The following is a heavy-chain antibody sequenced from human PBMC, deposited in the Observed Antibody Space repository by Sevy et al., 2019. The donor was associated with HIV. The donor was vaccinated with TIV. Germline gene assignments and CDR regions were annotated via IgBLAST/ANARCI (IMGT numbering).Heavy chain of an antibody. Sequence: GGSLRLSCAASGFAFTNYYAMHWVRQAPGKGLEGVALISFDGSDKYYADSVKGRFTISRDNFKNTLYLQMNSLTTEDTAVYYCARPRANYVDNYFFYAMDVWGQGTTVTVSS. V-gene: IGHV3-30-3*01. CDR3: ARPRANYVDNYFFYAMDV. CDR1: GFAFTNYYA. D-gene: IGHD4-17*01. CDR2: ISFDGSDK. J-gene: IGHJ6*02.